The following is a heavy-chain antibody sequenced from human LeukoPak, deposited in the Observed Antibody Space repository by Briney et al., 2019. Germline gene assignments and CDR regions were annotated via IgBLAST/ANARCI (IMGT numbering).Heavy chain of an antibody. V-gene: IGHV3-74*01. CDR2: INSDGSST. J-gene: IGHJ4*02. Sequence: GGSLRLSCAASGFTFSSYWMHWVRQAPGKGLVWVSRINSDGSSTSYADSVKGRFTVSRDNAKNTLYLQMNSLRAEDTAVYYCARDGEGGQWLVNYFDYWGQGTLVTVSS. CDR1: GFTFSSYW. CDR3: ARDGEGGQWLVNYFDY. D-gene: IGHD6-19*01.